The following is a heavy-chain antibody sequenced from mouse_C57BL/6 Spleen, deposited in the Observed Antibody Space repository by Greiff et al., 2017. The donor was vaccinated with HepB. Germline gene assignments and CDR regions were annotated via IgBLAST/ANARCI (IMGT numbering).Heavy chain of an antibody. Sequence: EVKLMESGEGLVKPGGSLKLSCAASGFTFSSYAMSWVRQTPEKRLEWVAYISSGGDYIYYADNVKGRFTISRDNARNTLYLQMSSLKSEDTAMYDCTRDGWAMDYWGQGTSVTVSS. D-gene: IGHD1-1*02. J-gene: IGHJ4*01. CDR1: GFTFSSYA. CDR3: TRDGWAMDY. CDR2: ISSGGDYI. V-gene: IGHV5-9-1*02.